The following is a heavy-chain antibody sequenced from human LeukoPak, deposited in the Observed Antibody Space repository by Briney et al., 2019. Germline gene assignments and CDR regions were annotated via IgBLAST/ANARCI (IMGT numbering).Heavy chain of an antibody. D-gene: IGHD1-14*01. CDR3: ARGGILVYYYYGMDV. Sequence: GGPLGFSCATSGFTFSSNPMSWFGQAPGKGLEWVSAISGSGGSTYYADSVKGRFTISRDNSKNTLYLQMNSLRAEDTAVYYCARGGILVYYYYGMDVWGKGTTVTVSS. CDR1: GFTFSSNP. CDR2: ISGSGGST. J-gene: IGHJ6*04. V-gene: IGHV3-23*01.